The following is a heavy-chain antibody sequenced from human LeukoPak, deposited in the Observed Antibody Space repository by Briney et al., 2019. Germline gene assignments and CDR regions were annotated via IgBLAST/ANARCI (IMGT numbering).Heavy chain of an antibody. V-gene: IGHV4-34*01. CDR3: ARALPSSSDPFDY. Sequence: SETLSLTCAVYGGSFSGYYWSWIRQPPGKGLEWIGEINHSGSTNYNPSLKSRVTISVDTSKNQFSLKLSSVTAADTAVYYCARALPSSSDPFDYWAREPWSPSPQ. CDR1: GGSFSGYY. D-gene: IGHD6-6*01. CDR2: INHSGST. J-gene: IGHJ4*02.